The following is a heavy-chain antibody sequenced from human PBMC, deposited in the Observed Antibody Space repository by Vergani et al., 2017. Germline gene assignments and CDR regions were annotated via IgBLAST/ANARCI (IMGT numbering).Heavy chain of an antibody. D-gene: IGHD6-13*01. V-gene: IGHV3-53*04. CDR2: IYSGGST. CDR3: ARGGIAAALTPVDD. Sequence: EVQLLESGGGLVQPGGSLRLSCAASGFTFSSYAMSWVRQAPGKGLEWVSVIYSGGSTYYADSVKGRFTISRHNSKNTLYLQMNSLRVEDTAMYYCARGGIAAALTPVDDWGQGILVTVSS. CDR1: GFTFSSYA. J-gene: IGHJ4*02.